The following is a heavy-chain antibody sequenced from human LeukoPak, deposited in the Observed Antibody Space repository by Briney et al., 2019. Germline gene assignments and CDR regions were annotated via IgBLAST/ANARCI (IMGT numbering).Heavy chain of an antibody. V-gene: IGHV3-23*01. CDR1: GFTFSSYV. CDR2: ISGSGGST. Sequence: GGSLRLSCAASGFTFSSYVMHWVRQAPGKGLEWVSAISGSGGSTYYADSVKGRFTISRDNSKNTLYLQMNSLRAEDTAVYYCAKRSGDFWSGYWYYWGQGTLVTVSS. D-gene: IGHD3-3*01. J-gene: IGHJ4*02. CDR3: AKRSGDFWSGYWYY.